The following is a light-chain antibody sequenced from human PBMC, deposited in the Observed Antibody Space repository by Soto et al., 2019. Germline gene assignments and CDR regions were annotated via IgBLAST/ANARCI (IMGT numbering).Light chain of an antibody. CDR2: GAS. J-gene: IGKJ3*01. Sequence: IVLTQSPGTLSLSPGERATLSCRASQSVSSSYLAWYQQRPGQAPRLLIFGASYRATGIPDRFSGSGSWKDFTLTISRLEPEDFAVYYCQHYSSSPPEFTFGPGTKVDSK. V-gene: IGKV3-20*01. CDR1: QSVSSSY. CDR3: QHYSSSPPEFT.